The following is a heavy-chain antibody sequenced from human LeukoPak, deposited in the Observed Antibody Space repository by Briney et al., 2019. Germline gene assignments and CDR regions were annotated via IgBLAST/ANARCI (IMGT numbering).Heavy chain of an antibody. J-gene: IGHJ4*02. CDR2: IYYSGST. CDR1: GGSISSYY. D-gene: IGHD6-13*01. V-gene: IGHV4-59*01. Sequence: SETLSLTCTVSGGSISSYYWSWIRQPPGKGLEWIGYIYYSGSTHYNPSLESRVTISVDTSKNQFSLKLSSVTAADTAVYYCARVKLAAAGYYFDYWGQGTLVTVSS. CDR3: ARVKLAAAGYYFDY.